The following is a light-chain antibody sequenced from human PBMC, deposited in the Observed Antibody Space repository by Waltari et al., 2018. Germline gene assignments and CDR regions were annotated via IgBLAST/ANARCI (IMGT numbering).Light chain of an antibody. Sequence: EIVLTQSPGTLSLSPGERGTLSCRASQSVSRFLAWYQQKPGQAPRLLIYGASTRATGIPDRFSGSGSGTYFSLTISRLAPEDFAVYYCQKYDRLPATFGQGTKVEIK. J-gene: IGKJ1*01. CDR3: QKYDRLPAT. CDR2: GAS. V-gene: IGKV3-20*01. CDR1: QSVSRF.